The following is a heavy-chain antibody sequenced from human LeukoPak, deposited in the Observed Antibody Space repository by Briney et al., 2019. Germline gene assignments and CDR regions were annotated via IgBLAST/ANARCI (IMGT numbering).Heavy chain of an antibody. CDR3: ARFRPERYYYYDSSGYYTYVFDI. CDR1: GGSISSYY. Sequence: PSETLSLTCTVSGGSISSYYWSWIRQPPGKGLEWIGYVYDSETTNYNPSLKSRVTISIDTSKNQFSLKLSSVTAADTAVYYCARFRPERYYYYDSSGYYTYVFDIWGQGTLVTVSS. CDR2: VYDSETT. V-gene: IGHV4-59*08. J-gene: IGHJ3*02. D-gene: IGHD3-22*01.